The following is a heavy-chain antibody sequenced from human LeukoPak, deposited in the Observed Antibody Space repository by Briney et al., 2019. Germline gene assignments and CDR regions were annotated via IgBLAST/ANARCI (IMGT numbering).Heavy chain of an antibody. CDR2: ISHSGSS. CDR3: ARRLLYSYGKGPFDY. D-gene: IGHD5-18*01. J-gene: IGHJ4*02. CDR1: GGSFSDYH. V-gene: IGHV4-34*01. Sequence: SETLSLTCGVYGGSFSDYHWNWIRQSPGKGLEWIGEISHSGSSNYNPSLKSRVTISVDTSKNQFSLKLSSVTAADTAVYYCARRLLYSYGKGPFDYWGQGTLVTVSS.